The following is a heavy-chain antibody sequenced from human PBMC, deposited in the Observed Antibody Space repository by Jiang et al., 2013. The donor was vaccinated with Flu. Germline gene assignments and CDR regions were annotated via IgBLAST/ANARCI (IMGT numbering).Heavy chain of an antibody. J-gene: IGHJ3*02. CDR2: IYPSDSDT. D-gene: IGHD6-13*01. Sequence: VKKPGESLKISCQGSGYSFTNYWIGWVRQMPGKGLEWMGVIYPSDSDTRYSPSFRGQVTISADKSISTAYLQWSSLKASDTAMYYCARRGGSSWFFDIWGQGTMVIVSS. CDR1: GYSFTNYW. CDR3: ARRGGSSWFFDI. V-gene: IGHV5-51*03.